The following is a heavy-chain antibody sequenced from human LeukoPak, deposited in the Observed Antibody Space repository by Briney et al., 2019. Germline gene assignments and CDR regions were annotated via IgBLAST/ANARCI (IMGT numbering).Heavy chain of an antibody. CDR2: IYTSGST. CDR1: GGSISSGSYY. Sequence: PSETLSLTCTVSGGSISSGSYYWSWIRQPAGKGLEWIGRIYTSGSTNYNPSLKSRVTISVDTSKNQFSLKLSSVTAADTAVYYCARDRASSSWPNAFDIWGQGTMVTVSS. D-gene: IGHD6-13*01. J-gene: IGHJ3*02. V-gene: IGHV4-61*02. CDR3: ARDRASSSWPNAFDI.